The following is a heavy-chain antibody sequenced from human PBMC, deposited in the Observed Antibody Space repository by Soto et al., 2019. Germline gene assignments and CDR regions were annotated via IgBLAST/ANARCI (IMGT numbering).Heavy chain of an antibody. CDR3: VRGGNSSGYYLYWYFDL. V-gene: IGHV4-31*03. CDR1: GGSISSGGYY. Sequence: SETLSLTCTVSGGSISSGGYYWSWIRQHPGKGLEWIGYIYYSGSTYYNPSLKSRVTISVDTSKNQFSLKLSSVTAADTAVYYCVRGGNSSGYYLYWYFDLWGRGTLVTVSS. CDR2: IYYSGST. J-gene: IGHJ2*01. D-gene: IGHD3-22*01.